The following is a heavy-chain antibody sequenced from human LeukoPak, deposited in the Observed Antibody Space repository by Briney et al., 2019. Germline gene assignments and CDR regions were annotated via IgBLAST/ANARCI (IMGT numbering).Heavy chain of an antibody. CDR1: GYTFTGYY. V-gene: IGHV1-2*02. CDR3: ARGGSGSYFSWLDP. CDR2: INPNSGGT. Sequence: ASVKVSCKASGYTFTGYYIHSLRQAPGQGLECVGWINPNSGGTSYAQKFQGRVTMTRDTSISTAYMELSRLRSDDTAVYYCARGGSGSYFSWLDPWGQGTLVTVSS. D-gene: IGHD3-10*01. J-gene: IGHJ5*02.